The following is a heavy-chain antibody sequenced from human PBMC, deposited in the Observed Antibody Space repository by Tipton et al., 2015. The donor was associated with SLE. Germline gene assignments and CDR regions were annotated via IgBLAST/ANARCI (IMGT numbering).Heavy chain of an antibody. CDR3: ARVLVGAAGAFDI. Sequence: GSLRLSCAASGFPVSSYWMHWVRQPPGKGLVWVSRINSDGSSTSYADSVKGRFTISRDNAKNTLYLQMNSLRAEDTAVYYCARVLVGAAGAFDIWGQGTMVTVSS. J-gene: IGHJ3*02. V-gene: IGHV3-74*01. CDR1: GFPVSSYW. D-gene: IGHD1-26*01. CDR2: INSDGSST.